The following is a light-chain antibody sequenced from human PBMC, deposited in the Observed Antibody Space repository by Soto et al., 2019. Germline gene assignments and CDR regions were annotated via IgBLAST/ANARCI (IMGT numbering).Light chain of an antibody. J-gene: IGKJ2*01. V-gene: IGKV3-20*01. CDR2: GAS. CDR1: QSVSSSY. Sequence: EVVWTQSPVTLSLSPGERATLSCRASQSVSSSYLAWYQQKPGQAPRLLIYGASSRATGIPDRFSGSGSGTDFTLTISRLEPEDFAVYYCQQYDTSIWAYTFGQGTKLEIK. CDR3: QQYDTSIWAYT.